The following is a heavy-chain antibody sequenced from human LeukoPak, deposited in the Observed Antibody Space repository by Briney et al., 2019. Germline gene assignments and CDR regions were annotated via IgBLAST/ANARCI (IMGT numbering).Heavy chain of an antibody. CDR1: GGSMSRYH. V-gene: IGHV4-4*07. D-gene: IGHD2-15*01. CDR2: IDSSGST. Sequence: SETLSLTCTVSGGSMSRYHWSWIRQPAGQGLEWTGRIDSSGSTNYNPSLKSRVTISVDTSKNQFSLKLSSVTAADTAVYYCARPLGYCSDSRCPQSWFDPWGQGTLVTVSS. J-gene: IGHJ5*02. CDR3: ARPLGYCSDSRCPQSWFDP.